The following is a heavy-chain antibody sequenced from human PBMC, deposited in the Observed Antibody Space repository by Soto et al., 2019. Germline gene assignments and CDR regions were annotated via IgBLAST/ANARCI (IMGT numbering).Heavy chain of an antibody. V-gene: IGHV3-23*01. CDR3: ATESFDH. CDR2: ISGSGGNT. Sequence: EVQLLESGGGLVQPGKSLRLSCAASGFTFSSYAMDWVRQAPGKGLEWVSIISGSGGNTNYADSVKGRFPISRDNSKNKVFLQMNSLRAEDTAVYYCATESFDHWGQGTLVTVSS. J-gene: IGHJ4*02. CDR1: GFTFSSYA.